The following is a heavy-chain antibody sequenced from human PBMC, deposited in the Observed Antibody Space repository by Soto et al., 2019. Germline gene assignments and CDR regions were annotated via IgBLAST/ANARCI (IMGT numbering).Heavy chain of an antibody. J-gene: IGHJ4*02. CDR2: LIPVIDTA. V-gene: IGHV1-69*18. CDR1: GLSFSNYA. CDR3: ARGRDGHNSYYFDQ. Sequence: QVQLVQSGAEVKQPGSSVKVSCRASGLSFSNYAMSWVRQAPGQGVEWIGSLIPVIDTANYAQRLQGRVTITADESTRTAYMELTSLRSEDTAVYYCARGRDGHNSYYFDQWGQGTLVTVSS.